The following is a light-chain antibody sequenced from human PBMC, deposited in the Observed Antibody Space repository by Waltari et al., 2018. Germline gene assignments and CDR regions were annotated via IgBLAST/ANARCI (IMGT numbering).Light chain of an antibody. Sequence: QSALTQPASVSGSPGQSITISCTGTSSDIGKYNSVSWYQHPPGKVPKVMISEVTKLPSGVSNRFSGSKSGNTASLTISGLQADDEAEYYCCSDAGSGTYVFGTGTKLTV. J-gene: IGLJ1*01. V-gene: IGLV2-23*02. CDR3: CSDAGSGTYV. CDR2: EVT. CDR1: SSDIGKYNS.